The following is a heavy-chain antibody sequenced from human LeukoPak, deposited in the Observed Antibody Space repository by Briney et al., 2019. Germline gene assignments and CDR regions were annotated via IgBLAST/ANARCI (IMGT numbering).Heavy chain of an antibody. D-gene: IGHD2-21*01. CDR2: ISSSSSDI. J-gene: IGHJ1*01. CDR3: ARDIAYCGGDCYSGYFQH. CDR1: GFTFSSYS. Sequence: GGSLRLSCAASGFTFSSYSMNWVRQAPGKGREWVSSISSSSSDIYYADSVKGRFTISRDNAKNSLYLQINSLRAEDTAVYYCARDIAYCGGDCYSGYFQHWGQGTLVTVSS. V-gene: IGHV3-21*01.